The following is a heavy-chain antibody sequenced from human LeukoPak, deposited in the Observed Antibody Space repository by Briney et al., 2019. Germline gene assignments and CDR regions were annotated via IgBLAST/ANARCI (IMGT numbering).Heavy chain of an antibody. V-gene: IGHV3-23*01. CDR2: ISGSGGST. D-gene: IGHD6-19*01. J-gene: IGHJ4*02. Sequence: GGSLRLSCAASGFTFSGYAMGWVRQAPGKGLEWVSGISGSGGSTYYADSVKGRFTISRDNSKNTLYLQMNSLRAEDTAVYYCAKDDGGSIAVAGQFDYWGQGTLVTVSS. CDR1: GFTFSGYA. CDR3: AKDDGGSIAVAGQFDY.